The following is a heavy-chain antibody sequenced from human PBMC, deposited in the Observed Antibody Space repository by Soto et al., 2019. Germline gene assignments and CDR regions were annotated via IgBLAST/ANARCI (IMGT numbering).Heavy chain of an antibody. D-gene: IGHD2-21*01. CDR3: AKFQDNGGDRYFFAF. V-gene: IGHV3-30*18. J-gene: IGHJ4*02. Sequence: GGSLRRSCAASGFTCSSYGMHWVRQAPGKRLEWVAVISYDGRNKYHADSVKGRFTVSRDNSKNTLYLQMNSLRAEDTAVYDCAKFQDNGGDRYFFAFRGQRSLVLVSS. CDR1: GFTCSSYG. CDR2: ISYDGRNK.